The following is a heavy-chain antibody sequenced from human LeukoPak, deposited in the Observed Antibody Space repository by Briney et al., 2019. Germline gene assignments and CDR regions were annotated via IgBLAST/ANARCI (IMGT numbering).Heavy chain of an antibody. CDR3: ARAITAMVRDYYYMDV. D-gene: IGHD5-18*01. V-gene: IGHV3-21*01. CDR2: ISSSSSYI. Sequence: PGGSLRLSCAASGFTFSSYSMNWVRQAPGKGLEWVSSISSSSSYIYYADSVKGRFTISRDNAKNSLYLQMNSLRAEDTAVYYCARAITAMVRDYYYMDVWGKGTTVTISS. CDR1: GFTFSSYS. J-gene: IGHJ6*03.